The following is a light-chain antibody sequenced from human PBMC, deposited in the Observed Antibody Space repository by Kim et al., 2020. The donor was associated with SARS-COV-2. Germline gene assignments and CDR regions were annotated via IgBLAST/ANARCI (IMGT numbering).Light chain of an antibody. CDR1: QIVSNN. Sequence: FVSPGERATLSCRASQIVSNNLAWYQQKPGQAPRLLIYGASTRATGIPARFSGSGSGTEFTLTISSLQSEDFAVYYCQQYNTWLTFGGGTKVDIK. J-gene: IGKJ4*01. V-gene: IGKV3-15*01. CDR3: QQYNTWLT. CDR2: GAS.